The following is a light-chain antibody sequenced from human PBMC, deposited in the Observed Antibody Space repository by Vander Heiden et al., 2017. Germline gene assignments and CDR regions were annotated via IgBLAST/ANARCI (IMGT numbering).Light chain of an antibody. CDR3: QQPNTFPPT. J-gene: IGKJ1*01. CDR2: AAS. CDR1: QGIGDS. Sequence: DIQMTQSPSAMSASVGDRVTITCRASQGIGDSLTWFQQQPGKDPKRLIYAASTLQSGVPSRFSGSGSGTDFTLTISSLQPEDSATYYCQQPNTFPPTFGHGTKVEI. V-gene: IGKV1-17*03.